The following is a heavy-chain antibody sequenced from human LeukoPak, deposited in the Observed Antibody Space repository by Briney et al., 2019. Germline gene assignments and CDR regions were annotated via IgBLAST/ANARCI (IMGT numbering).Heavy chain of an antibody. CDR2: IYTSGST. CDR3: ARDVRYFDWLTNNWFDP. J-gene: IGHJ5*02. CDR1: GGSISSYY. Sequence: SETLSLTCTVSGGSISSYYWSWIRQPAGKGLEWIGRIYTSGSTNYNPSLKSRVTMSVDTSKNQFSLKLSSVTAADTAVYYCARDVRYFDWLTNNWFDPWGQGILVTVSS. D-gene: IGHD3-9*01. V-gene: IGHV4-4*07.